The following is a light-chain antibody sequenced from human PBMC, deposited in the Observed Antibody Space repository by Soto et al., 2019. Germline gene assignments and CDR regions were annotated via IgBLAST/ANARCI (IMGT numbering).Light chain of an antibody. V-gene: IGKV3-15*01. CDR2: GAS. J-gene: IGKJ2*01. CDR3: QQYNNWPPMYT. CDR1: QSVSSN. Sequence: EIVMTQSPATLSVSPGERATLSCRASQSVSSNLAWYQQKPGQAPRLLIYGASTRATGIPARFSGSGSGTAFTLTISSLQSEDLVVYDCQQYNNWPPMYTLGQGTKLEIK.